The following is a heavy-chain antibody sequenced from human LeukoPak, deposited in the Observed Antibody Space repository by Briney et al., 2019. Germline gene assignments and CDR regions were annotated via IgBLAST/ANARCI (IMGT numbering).Heavy chain of an antibody. CDR3: ARVAQLWFGNDY. J-gene: IGHJ4*02. CDR2: ISWNTGGI. D-gene: IGHD5-18*01. CDR1: GFTFDNYA. V-gene: IGHV3-9*01. Sequence: GGSLRLSCAASGFTFDNYAMHWVRQAPGKGLEWVSGISWNTGGIGYADSVTGRFTISRDNAKNSLYLQMNSLRAEDTAVYYCARVAQLWFGNDYWGQGTLVTVSS.